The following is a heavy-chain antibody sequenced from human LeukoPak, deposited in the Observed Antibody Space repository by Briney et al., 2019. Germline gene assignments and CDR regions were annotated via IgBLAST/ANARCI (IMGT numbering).Heavy chain of an antibody. J-gene: IGHJ4*02. Sequence: SETLSLTCTVSGGSISSGGYYWSWIRQHPGKGLEWIGYIYYSGSTYYNPSLKSRVTISVDTSKNQFSLKLSSVTAADTAVYYCAKHDDGDFDYCGRGTLVTVSS. CDR2: IYYSGST. CDR3: AKHDDGDFDY. D-gene: IGHD1-1*01. V-gene: IGHV4-31*03. CDR1: GGSISSGGYY.